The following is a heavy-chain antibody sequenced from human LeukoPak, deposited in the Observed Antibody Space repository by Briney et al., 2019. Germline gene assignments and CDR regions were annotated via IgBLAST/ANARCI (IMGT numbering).Heavy chain of an antibody. CDR3: ARVRYCSSTTCRGAFDI. D-gene: IGHD2-2*01. CDR2: TRNKANSYAT. V-gene: IGHV3-72*01. CDR1: GFTFSNYG. J-gene: IGHJ3*02. Sequence: GGSLRLSCAASGFTFSNYGMHWVRQAPGKGLEWVGRTRNKANSYATEYAASVKGRFTISRDDSEKSLYLQMNSLKTEDTAVYYCARVRYCSSTTCRGAFDIWGQGTMVTVSS.